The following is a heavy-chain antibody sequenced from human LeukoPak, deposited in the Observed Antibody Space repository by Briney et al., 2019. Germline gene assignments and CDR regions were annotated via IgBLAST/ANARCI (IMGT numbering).Heavy chain of an antibody. Sequence: WGTLALTCTVSGGSISSSSYYWGWIRQPPGKGLEWIGSIYYSGSTYYYPSLKSRVTISVDTSKNQFSLKLSSVTAADTAVYYCARAPPDYYGSGSYYNISGYWGQGTLVTVSS. CDR2: IYYSGST. CDR1: GGSISSSSYY. CDR3: ARAPPDYYGSGSYYNISGY. V-gene: IGHV4-39*01. J-gene: IGHJ4*02. D-gene: IGHD3-10*01.